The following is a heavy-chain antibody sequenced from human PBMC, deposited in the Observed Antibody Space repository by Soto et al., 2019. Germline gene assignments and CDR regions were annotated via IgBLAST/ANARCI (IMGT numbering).Heavy chain of an antibody. V-gene: IGHV4-30-2*01. J-gene: IGHJ6*02. CDR2: IYHSGST. CDR1: GGSISSGGYS. D-gene: IGHD3-3*01. Sequence: PSETLSLTXAVSGGSISSGGYSWSWIRQPPGKGLEWIGYIYHSGSTYYNPSLKSRVTISVDRSKNQFSLKLSSVTAADTAVYYCTTSNRALEWLLYRGGRGERNYDYYGMDVWGQGTTVTVSS. CDR3: TTSNRALEWLLYRGGRGERNYDYYGMDV.